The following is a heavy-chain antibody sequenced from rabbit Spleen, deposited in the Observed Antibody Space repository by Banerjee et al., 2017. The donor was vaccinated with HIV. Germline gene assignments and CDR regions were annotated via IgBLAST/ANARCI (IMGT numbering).Heavy chain of an antibody. J-gene: IGHJ6*01. D-gene: IGHD1-1*01. V-gene: IGHV1S45*01. CDR2: MNSKNGGT. CDR1: GFSLTNNYV. Sequence: QEHLEESGGGLVQPGGSLALTCKASGFSLTNNYVMCWVRQAPGKGLEWIACMNSKNGGTVYATWAKGRFTISKASSTTLSLQMTSLTAADTATYFCARDTSSSFSSYGMDLWGPGTLVTVS. CDR3: ARDTSSSFSSYGMDL.